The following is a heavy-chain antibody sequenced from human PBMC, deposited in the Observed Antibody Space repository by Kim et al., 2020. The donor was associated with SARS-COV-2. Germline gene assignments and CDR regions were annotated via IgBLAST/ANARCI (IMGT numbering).Heavy chain of an antibody. CDR3: TRVGRWGMDTMDFDY. J-gene: IGHJ4*02. CDR2: IRSKRYGGTT. Sequence: GGSLRLSCTTSGFTFGDHGMTWVRQAPGKGLEWVGFIRSKRYGGTTECAASVKGRFTISRDDSKSIAYLQMNSLKTEDTGVYYCTRVGRWGMDTMDFDYWGQGTLVTVSS. D-gene: IGHD5-18*01. CDR1: GFTFGDHG. V-gene: IGHV3-49*04.